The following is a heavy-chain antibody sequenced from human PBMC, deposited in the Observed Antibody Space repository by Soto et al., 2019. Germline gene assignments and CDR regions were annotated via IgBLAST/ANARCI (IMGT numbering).Heavy chain of an antibody. D-gene: IGHD3-9*01. Sequence: GASVKVSCKASGYTFTSYYMHWVRQAPGQGLEWMGIINPSGGSTSYAQKFQGRVTMTRDTSTSTVYMELSSLRSEDTAVYYCARSYYDIDRGPPPFDYWGQGTLVTVSS. V-gene: IGHV1-46*03. CDR3: ARSYYDIDRGPPPFDY. CDR2: INPSGGST. J-gene: IGHJ4*02. CDR1: GYTFTSYY.